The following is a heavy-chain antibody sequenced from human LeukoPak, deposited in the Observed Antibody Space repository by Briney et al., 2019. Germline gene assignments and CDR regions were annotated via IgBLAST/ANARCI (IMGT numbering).Heavy chain of an antibody. J-gene: IGHJ4*02. V-gene: IGHV4-39*01. CDR3: ARKSFHTSSYDY. D-gene: IGHD2-2*01. CDR1: GDSISSSSYY. Sequence: PSETLSLTCTVSGDSISSSSYYWGWIRQPPGKGLEWIGSIYYSGSTYYNPSLKSRVTISVDTSKNQFSLNLSSVTAADTAVYYCARKSFHTSSYDYWGQGTLVTVSS. CDR2: IYYSGST.